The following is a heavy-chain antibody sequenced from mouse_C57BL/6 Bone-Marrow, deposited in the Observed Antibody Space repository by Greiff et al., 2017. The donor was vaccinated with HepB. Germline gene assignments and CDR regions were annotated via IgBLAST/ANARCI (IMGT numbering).Heavy chain of an antibody. CDR2: IYPGDGDT. CDR3: ASFSTTVVAPYAMDY. CDR1: GYTFTSYG. D-gene: IGHD1-1*01. J-gene: IGHJ4*01. V-gene: IGHV1-81*01. Sequence: VQLQQSGAELARPGASVKLSCKASGYTFTSYGISWVKQRTGQGLEWIGRIYPGDGDTNYNGKFKGKATLTADKSSSTAYMQLSSLTSEDSAVYFCASFSTTVVAPYAMDYWGQGTSVTVSS.